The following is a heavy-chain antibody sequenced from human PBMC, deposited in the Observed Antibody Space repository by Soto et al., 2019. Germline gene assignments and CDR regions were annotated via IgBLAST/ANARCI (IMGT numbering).Heavy chain of an antibody. V-gene: IGHV3-23*01. CDR2: ISGSGGST. CDR1: GFTFSSYA. CDR3: AKIIVATISGFDY. Sequence: GGSLRLSCAASGFTFSSYAMSWVRQAPGKGLEWVSAISGSGGSTYYADSVKGRFTISRDNSKNMLYLQMNSLRAEDTAVYYCAKIIVATISGFDYWGQGTLVTVSS. D-gene: IGHD5-12*01. J-gene: IGHJ4*02.